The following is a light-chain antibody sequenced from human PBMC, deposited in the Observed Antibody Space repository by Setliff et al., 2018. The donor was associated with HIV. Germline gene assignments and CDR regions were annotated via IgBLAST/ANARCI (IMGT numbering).Light chain of an antibody. Sequence: QSVLIQPPSVSGSPGQSVTISCTGTSNNIAIYNYVSWYQQHPGKAPKLMIYEVSNRPSGISNRFSGSKSGNTASLTISGLQAEDEADYYCSSYTSSSTVLFGGGTQLTVL. CDR3: SSYTSSSTVL. V-gene: IGLV2-14*01. J-gene: IGLJ2*01. CDR1: SNNIAIYNY. CDR2: EVS.